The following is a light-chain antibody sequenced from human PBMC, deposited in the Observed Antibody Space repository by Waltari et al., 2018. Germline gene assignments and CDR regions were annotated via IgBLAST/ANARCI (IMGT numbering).Light chain of an antibody. CDR3: QQYDNFPFT. CDR2: DTS. J-gene: IGKJ3*01. Sequence: EIQMTQSPSSLSASIGDRVTITCQASNDINNYLNWYQQRPGKAPKLLIYDTSNLETGVPSRFSGSGSGTDYTFTISSLQPEDIATYYCQQYDNFPFTFGPGTKVDI. V-gene: IGKV1-33*01. CDR1: NDINNY.